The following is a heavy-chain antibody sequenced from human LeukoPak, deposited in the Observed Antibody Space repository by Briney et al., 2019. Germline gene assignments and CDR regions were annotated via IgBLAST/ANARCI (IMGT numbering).Heavy chain of an antibody. CDR2: IWYDGSNK. D-gene: IGHD2-15*01. CDR3: AREGTCSGGSCSPDY. CDR1: GFTFSSYG. Sequence: GRSLRLSCAASGFTFSSYGMHWVRQAPGKGLEWGAVIWYDGSNKYCADSVKGRFTISRDNSKNTLYLQMNSLRAEDTAVYYCAREGTCSGGSCSPDYWGQGTLVTVSS. J-gene: IGHJ4*02. V-gene: IGHV3-33*01.